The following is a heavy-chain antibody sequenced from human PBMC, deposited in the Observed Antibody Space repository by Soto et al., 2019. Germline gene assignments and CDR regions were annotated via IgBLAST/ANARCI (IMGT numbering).Heavy chain of an antibody. D-gene: IGHD2-21*01. CDR2: IYVTGAV. V-gene: IGHV4-31*03. CDR1: FGAVSSGTEY. J-gene: IGHJ5*02. CDR3: PRLRIATNNHTWFDP. Sequence: LTCSWSFGAVSSGTEYMSWIRKVSGKGLECIGHIYVTGAVDYNPSLRDRITISQDTSERQFSLNLRLVTAADTAVYYCPRLRIATNNHTWFDPWGQRTLVTVSS.